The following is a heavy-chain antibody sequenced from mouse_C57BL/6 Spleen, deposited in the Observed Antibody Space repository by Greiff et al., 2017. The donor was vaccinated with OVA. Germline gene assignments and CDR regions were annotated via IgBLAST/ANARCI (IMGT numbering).Heavy chain of an antibody. V-gene: IGHV5-4*01. CDR1: GFTFSSYA. CDR3: ARDGASAWFAY. J-gene: IGHJ3*01. D-gene: IGHD6-1*01. Sequence: EVQLVESGGGLVKPGGSLKLSCAASGFTFSSYAMSWVRQTPEKRLEWVATISDGGSYTYYPDNVKGRFTISRDNAKNNLYLQMSHLKSEDTAMYYCARDGASAWFAYWGQGTLVTVSA. CDR2: ISDGGSYT.